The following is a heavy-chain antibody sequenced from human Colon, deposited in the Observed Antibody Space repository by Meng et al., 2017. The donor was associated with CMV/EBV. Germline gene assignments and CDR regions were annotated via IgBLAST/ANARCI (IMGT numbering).Heavy chain of an antibody. J-gene: IGHJ2*01. CDR2: IFGGGDT. CDR3: ASFKQQLAGGTYWYFDL. CDR1: GFTVSSND. V-gene: IGHV3-66*02. Sequence: GGSLRLSCAGSGFTVSSNDMSWVRQAPGKGPEWVAGIFGGGDTYYADVVKGRFTISRDNSKNTLYLQMNALSAEDTALYYCASFKQQLAGGTYWYFDLWGPGTLVTVSS. D-gene: IGHD6-13*01.